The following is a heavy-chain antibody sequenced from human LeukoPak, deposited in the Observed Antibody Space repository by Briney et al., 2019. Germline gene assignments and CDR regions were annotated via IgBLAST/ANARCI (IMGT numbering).Heavy chain of an antibody. CDR3: ARDVGFCSATRCCTSHASDL. D-gene: IGHD2-15*01. CDR1: GFAFGSYG. CDR2: LRYDGVDK. Sequence: GGSLRLSCAASGFAFGSYGMHWVRQAPGKGLEWVAFLRYDGVDKYYADSVRGRFTVSRDNSKSTLYLQMASLRHEDTAVYYCARDVGFCSATRCCTSHASDLWGQGTTVSVSS. J-gene: IGHJ3*01. V-gene: IGHV3-30*02.